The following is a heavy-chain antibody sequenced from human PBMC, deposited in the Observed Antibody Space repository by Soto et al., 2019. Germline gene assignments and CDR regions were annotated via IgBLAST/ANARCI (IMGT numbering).Heavy chain of an antibody. CDR1: GFTFSSYA. CDR3: AKGSGYDYYYAMDF. CDR2: ISGSGGTT. Sequence: GGSLRLSCAASGFTFSSYAMSWVRQAPGKGLEWVSPISGSGGTTYYADSVKGRFTISRDNSKNTLYLQMNSLRAEDTAVYYCAKGSGYDYYYAMDFWGQGTTVTVSS. D-gene: IGHD3-22*01. J-gene: IGHJ6*02. V-gene: IGHV3-23*01.